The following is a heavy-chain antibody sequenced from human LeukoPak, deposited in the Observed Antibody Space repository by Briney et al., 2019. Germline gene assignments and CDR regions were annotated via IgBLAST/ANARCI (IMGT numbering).Heavy chain of an antibody. J-gene: IGHJ4*02. V-gene: IGHV1-69*05. CDR1: GGTFSSYA. Sequence: SVKVSCKASGGTFSSYAISWVRQAPGQGLEWMGGIIPIFGTANYAQKFQGRVTITTDESTSTAYMELSSLRSEDTAVYYYARELTLVPAAPGPFDYWGQGTLVTVSS. CDR2: IIPIFGTA. CDR3: ARELTLVPAAPGPFDY. D-gene: IGHD2-2*01.